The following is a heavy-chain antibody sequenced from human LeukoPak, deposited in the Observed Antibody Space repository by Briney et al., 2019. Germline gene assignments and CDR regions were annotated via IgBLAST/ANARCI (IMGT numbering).Heavy chain of an antibody. J-gene: IGHJ4*02. CDR1: GLSFSNYW. V-gene: IGHV3-74*01. CDR2: TNLHGTAV. CDR3: ASAYTYVRLGDH. Sequence: PGGSLRLSCAVSGLSFSNYWMHWVRQAPGKGLVWVARTNLHGTAVDYADSVKGRFTISRDNSKNMLFLEMNSLRAEDTAVYYCASAYTYVRLGDHWGQGTLVTVPP. D-gene: IGHD3-10*02.